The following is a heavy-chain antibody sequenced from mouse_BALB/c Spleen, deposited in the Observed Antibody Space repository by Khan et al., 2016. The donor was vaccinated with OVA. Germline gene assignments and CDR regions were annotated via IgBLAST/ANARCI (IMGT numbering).Heavy chain of an antibody. CDR1: GFSLTNYG. J-gene: IGHJ4*01. D-gene: IGHD2-10*01. CDR2: IWSDGST. V-gene: IGHV2-6-1*01. CDR3: ARQPYYHYYIMDY. Sequence: QVQLKESGPGLVAPSQSLSITCTISGFSLTNYGVHWVRQPPGKGLEWLGVIWSDGSTTYNSALKSRLSISKDNSKSQVFLKMNSLQTDDTAMYYCARQPYYHYYIMDYWGQGTSVTVPS.